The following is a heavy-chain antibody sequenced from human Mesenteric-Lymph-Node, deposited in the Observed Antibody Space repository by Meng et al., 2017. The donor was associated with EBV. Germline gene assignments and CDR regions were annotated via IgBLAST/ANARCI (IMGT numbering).Heavy chain of an antibody. CDR2: INAGEST. CDR3: ARTIAGEYGDYVVPLDY. Sequence: GQLQQWGAGPLKLSETLALTCAVYSGSFSGDYWTWIRQPPGKGLEWIGEINAGESTNYNPSLKSRVTMSIDTSKNQFSLKLSSVTAADTAVYYCARTIAGEYGDYVVPLDYWGQGTLVTVSS. V-gene: IGHV4-34*01. CDR1: SGSFSGDY. J-gene: IGHJ4*02. D-gene: IGHD4-17*01.